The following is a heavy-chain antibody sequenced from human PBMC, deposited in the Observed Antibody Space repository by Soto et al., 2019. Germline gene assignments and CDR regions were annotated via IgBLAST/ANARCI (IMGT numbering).Heavy chain of an antibody. Sequence: GGSLRLSCAASGFTFSSYDMHWVRQATGKGLEWVSAIGTAGDTYYPGSVKGRFTISRENAKNSLYLQMNSLRAEDTAVYYCARDRGYDILTGYSHDYYYYGMDVWGQGTTVTVSS. CDR2: IGTAGDT. J-gene: IGHJ6*02. V-gene: IGHV3-13*01. CDR1: GFTFSSYD. D-gene: IGHD3-9*01. CDR3: ARDRGYDILTGYSHDYYYYGMDV.